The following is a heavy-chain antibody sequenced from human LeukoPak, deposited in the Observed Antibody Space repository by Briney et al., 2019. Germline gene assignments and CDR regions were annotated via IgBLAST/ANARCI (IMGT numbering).Heavy chain of an antibody. Sequence: GGSLRLSCAASGFTFSSYSMNWVRQAPGKGLEWVSSISSSSSYIYYADSVKGRFTISRDNAQNSLYLQMNSLRAEDTAVYYCARISSPTPEDYWGQGTLVTVSS. V-gene: IGHV3-21*01. CDR1: GFTFSSYS. J-gene: IGHJ4*02. CDR3: ARISSPTPEDY. D-gene: IGHD3-3*02. CDR2: ISSSSSYI.